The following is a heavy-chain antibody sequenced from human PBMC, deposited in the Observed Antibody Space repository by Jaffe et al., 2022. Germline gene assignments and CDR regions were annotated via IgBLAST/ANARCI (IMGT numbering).Heavy chain of an antibody. CDR3: AKDVIAVDGEFLFDY. J-gene: IGHJ4*02. CDR2: IRYDGSNK. D-gene: IGHD6-19*01. Sequence: QVQLVESGGGVVQPGGSLRLSCAASGFTFSSYGMHWVRQAPGKGLEWVAFIRYDGSNKYYADSVKGRFTISRDNSKNTLYLQMNSLRAEDTAVYYCAKDVIAVDGEFLFDYWGQGTLVTVSS. V-gene: IGHV3-30*02. CDR1: GFTFSSYG.